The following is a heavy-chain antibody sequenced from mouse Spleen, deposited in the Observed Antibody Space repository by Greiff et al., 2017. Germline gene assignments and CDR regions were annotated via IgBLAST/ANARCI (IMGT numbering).Heavy chain of an antibody. V-gene: IGHV7-3*02. Sequence: EVQLVESGGGLVQPGGSLRLSCATSGFTFTDYYMSWVRQPPGKALEWLGFIRNKANGYTTEYSASVKGRFTISRDNSQSILYLQMNTLRAEDSATYYCARDDAGAMDYWGQGTSVAVSS. J-gene: IGHJ4*01. CDR1: GFTFTDYY. CDR3: ARDDAGAMDY. CDR2: IRNKANGYTT.